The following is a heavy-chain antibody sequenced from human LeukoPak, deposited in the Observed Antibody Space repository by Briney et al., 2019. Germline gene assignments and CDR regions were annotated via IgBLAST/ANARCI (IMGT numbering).Heavy chain of an antibody. CDR2: ISAYNGNT. J-gene: IGHJ5*02. CDR1: GYTFTSYG. D-gene: IGHD6-13*01. Sequence: GASVKVSCKASGYTFTSYGISWVRQAPGQGLEWMGWISAYNGNTNYAQKLQGRVTMTTDTSTSPAYMELRSLRSDDTAVYYCARDKYSSSWLYNWFDPWGQGTLVTVSS. CDR3: ARDKYSSSWLYNWFDP. V-gene: IGHV1-18*01.